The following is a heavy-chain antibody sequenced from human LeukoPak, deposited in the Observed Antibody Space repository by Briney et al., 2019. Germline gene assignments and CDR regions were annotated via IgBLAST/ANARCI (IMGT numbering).Heavy chain of an antibody. CDR3: ARDMIILQS. Sequence: PGGSLRLSCAGSGFTISSYWMAWVRQAPGRGLEWVAHIKQDGSEKNYVDLVKGRFTISRDNAKNPVYLQMNSLRAEDTAVYFCARDMIILQSWGQGTLVTVSS. CDR2: IKQDGSEK. J-gene: IGHJ5*02. D-gene: IGHD3-16*01. V-gene: IGHV3-7*04. CDR1: GFTISSYW.